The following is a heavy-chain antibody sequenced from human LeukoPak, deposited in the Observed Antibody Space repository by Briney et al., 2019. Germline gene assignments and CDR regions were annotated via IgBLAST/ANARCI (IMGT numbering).Heavy chain of an antibody. Sequence: SVKVSCKASGGTFSSYAISWVRQAPGQGLEWMGGIIPIFGTANYAQKFQSRVTITADESTSTAYMELSSLRSEDTAVYYCARGGDYYDSSGYYWFDPWGQGTLVTVSS. D-gene: IGHD3-22*01. CDR1: GGTFSSYA. J-gene: IGHJ5*02. CDR2: IIPIFGTA. V-gene: IGHV1-69*01. CDR3: ARGGDYYDSSGYYWFDP.